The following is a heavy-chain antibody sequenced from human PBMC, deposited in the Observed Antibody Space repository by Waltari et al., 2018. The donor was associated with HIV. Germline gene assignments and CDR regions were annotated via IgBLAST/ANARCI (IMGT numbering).Heavy chain of an antibody. CDR2: SSTYKDNT. D-gene: IGHD3-22*01. CDR1: GYTFTSYG. CDR3: ACAGPAWFLSHWFDP. V-gene: IGHV1-18*01. Sequence: QVQLVQSGAEVKKPGASVKVHCKASGYTFTSYGISWGRQAPGQGLEWMGWSSTYKDNTTYAQSLQGGVTMTTDTSTSTAYMQLRSLRSDGTAVYYCACAGPAWFLSHWFDPWGQGTLVTVSS. J-gene: IGHJ5*02.